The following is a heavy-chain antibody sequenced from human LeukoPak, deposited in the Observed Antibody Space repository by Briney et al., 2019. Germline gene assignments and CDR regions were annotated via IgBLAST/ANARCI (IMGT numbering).Heavy chain of an antibody. CDR2: IYPVDSDT. CDR3: AKPGQLGEYTSYYFDY. CDR1: GYRFTSYC. D-gene: IGHD7-27*01. Sequence: GESLKISCKGSGYRFTSYCIGWVRQIPGKGLEWMGIIYPVDSDTIYSTSFQGQVTISADKSNSTAYLQWSSLKASDTAMYYCAKPGQLGEYTSYYFDYWGQGTLVTVSS. J-gene: IGHJ4*02. V-gene: IGHV5-51*01.